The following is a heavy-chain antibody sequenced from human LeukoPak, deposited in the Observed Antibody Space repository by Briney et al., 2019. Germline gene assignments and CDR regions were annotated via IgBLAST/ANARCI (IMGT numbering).Heavy chain of an antibody. CDR3: TTEKGLTIFGVVITYYFDY. CDR1: GFTFSNAW. V-gene: IGHV3-15*07. CDR2: IKSKTDGGTT. J-gene: IGHJ4*02. D-gene: IGHD3-3*01. Sequence: GGSLRLSCAASGFTFSNAWMNWVRQAPGKGLEWVGRIKSKTDGGTTDYAAPVKGRFTISRDDSKNTLYLQMNSLKTEGTAVYYCTTEKGLTIFGVVITYYFDYWGQGTLVTVSS.